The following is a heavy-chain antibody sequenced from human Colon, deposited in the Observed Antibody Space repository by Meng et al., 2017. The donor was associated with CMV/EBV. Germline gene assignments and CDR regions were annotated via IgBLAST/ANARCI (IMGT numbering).Heavy chain of an antibody. Sequence: SETLSLTCNVSGGSISSTSYYWAWIRQSPGKGLEWIGYIFYSGSSYSNPSLESRVTMSVDTSRNQFSLRLNSVTAADSAVYYCATRSHDNYNYAKYWGQGTLVTVSS. CDR3: ATRSHDNYNYAKY. V-gene: IGHV4-61*05. J-gene: IGHJ4*02. CDR1: GGSISSTSYY. D-gene: IGHD1-7*01. CDR2: IFYSGSS.